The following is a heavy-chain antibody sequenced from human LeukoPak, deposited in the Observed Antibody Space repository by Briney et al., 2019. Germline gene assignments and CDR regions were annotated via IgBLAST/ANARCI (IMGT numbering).Heavy chain of an antibody. V-gene: IGHV1-8*01. D-gene: IGHD4-17*01. CDR3: AVDYGDFLFDY. Sequence: GASVKVSCKASGYTFTTYDVNWVRQAAGQGLEWMGWMNPNSGNTGYAQKFQGRVTMTRNTSISTAYMELSSLGSEDTAVYYFAVDYGDFLFDYWGQGTLVTVSS. J-gene: IGHJ4*02. CDR2: MNPNSGNT. CDR1: GYTFTTYD.